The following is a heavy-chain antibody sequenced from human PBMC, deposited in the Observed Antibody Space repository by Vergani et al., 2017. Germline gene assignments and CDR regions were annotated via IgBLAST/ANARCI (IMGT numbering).Heavy chain of an antibody. CDR2: VDPEDGET. D-gene: IGHD4-17*01. CDR3: ATPQTVTTGGMEV. V-gene: IGHV1-69-2*01. Sequence: EVQLVQSGAEVKKPGATMKISCKVSGYTFTDHYMHWVKQAPGKGLEWMGLVDPEDGETIYAETFKGRVTIAAETPTDTAHLELSSLGSEDTAVYDCATPQTVTTGGMEVWGQGTTVIVSS. CDR1: GYTFTDHY. J-gene: IGHJ6*02.